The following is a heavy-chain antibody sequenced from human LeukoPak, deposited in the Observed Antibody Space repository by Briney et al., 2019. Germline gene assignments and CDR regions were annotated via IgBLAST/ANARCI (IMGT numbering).Heavy chain of an antibody. Sequence: PSETLSLTCIVSGGSISSSDYYWGWIRQPPGEALEWIGNIYDNEKTYYTSSLNSRATISVDKSKNQFSLRLTSMTAADTAVYYCARGRLEGGQHGAFDIWGQGALVTVSS. CDR3: ARGRLEGGQHGAFDI. CDR2: IYDNEKT. D-gene: IGHD1-1*01. J-gene: IGHJ3*02. CDR1: GGSISSSDYY. V-gene: IGHV4-39*07.